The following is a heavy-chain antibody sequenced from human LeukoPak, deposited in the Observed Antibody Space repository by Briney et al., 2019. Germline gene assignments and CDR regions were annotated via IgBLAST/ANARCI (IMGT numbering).Heavy chain of an antibody. J-gene: IGHJ6*03. CDR1: GGSISSSNW. V-gene: IGHV4-4*02. CDR3: ARGDIATRQSFHMDV. CDR2: IYHSGST. Sequence: PSGTLSLTCAVSGGSISSSNWWTWVRQPPGKGLECIGAIYHSGSTNYNPSLKSRDTISVDNSKNQFSLRLSSVTAAGTAVYYCARGDIATRQSFHMDVWGKGTTVTVSS. D-gene: IGHD6-6*01.